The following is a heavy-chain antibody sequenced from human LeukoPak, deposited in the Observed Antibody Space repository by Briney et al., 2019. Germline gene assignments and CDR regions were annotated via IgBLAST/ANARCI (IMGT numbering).Heavy chain of an antibody. Sequence: NPSETLSLTCTVSGGSISTSNYYWGWIRQPPGKGLEWIGNIFYSGSTYYSPSLKSRVTISLDTSRNQFSLKLNSVTAADTAVYYCAKSNGYGLVGIWGQGTMVTVSS. CDR3: AKSNGYGLVGI. D-gene: IGHD3-10*01. V-gene: IGHV4-39*07. J-gene: IGHJ3*02. CDR2: IFYSGST. CDR1: GGSISTSNYY.